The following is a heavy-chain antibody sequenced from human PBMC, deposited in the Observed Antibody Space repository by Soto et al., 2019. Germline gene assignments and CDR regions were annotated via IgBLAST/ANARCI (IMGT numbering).Heavy chain of an antibody. Sequence: GGSLRLSCAASGFTFSSYSMNWVRQAPGKGLEWVSSISSSSSYIYYADSVMGRFTISRDNAKNSLYLQMNSLRAEDTAVYYCARDMGWIQRTDFDYWGQGTLVTVSS. D-gene: IGHD5-18*01. V-gene: IGHV3-21*01. J-gene: IGHJ4*02. CDR2: ISSSSSYI. CDR3: ARDMGWIQRTDFDY. CDR1: GFTFSSYS.